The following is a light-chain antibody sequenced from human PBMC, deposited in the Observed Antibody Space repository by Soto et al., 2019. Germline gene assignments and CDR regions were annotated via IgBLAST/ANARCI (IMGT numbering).Light chain of an antibody. J-gene: IGKJ4*01. V-gene: IGKV3-11*01. Sequence: EIVLTQSPATLSLSPGERATLSCRASQSVSSYLAWYQQKPGQAPRLLIYDASNRAPGIPPRFSGSGSGTDFTLTISSLEPEDFAVYYCQQRSKWPLTFGGGTKV. CDR1: QSVSSY. CDR3: QQRSKWPLT. CDR2: DAS.